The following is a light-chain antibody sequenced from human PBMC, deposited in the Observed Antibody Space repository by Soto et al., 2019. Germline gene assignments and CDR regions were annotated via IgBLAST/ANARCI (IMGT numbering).Light chain of an antibody. J-gene: IGKJ1*01. CDR1: QSVLYSPNSKNY. Sequence: DIVLTQSPDSLVVSLGERATINCKSSQSVLYSPNSKNYLAWFQQKPGQPPKVLIYWASNRESGVPDRFSGSGSVTDFSLTINNLQAEDVAVYYCHQYAVTPWTFGQGTRVEI. CDR2: WAS. V-gene: IGKV4-1*01. CDR3: HQYAVTPWT.